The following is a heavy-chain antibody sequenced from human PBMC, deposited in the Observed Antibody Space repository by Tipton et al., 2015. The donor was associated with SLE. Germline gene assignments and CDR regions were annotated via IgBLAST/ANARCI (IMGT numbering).Heavy chain of an antibody. CDR1: GGSISSGGYY. V-gene: IGHV4-61*08. D-gene: IGHD6-6*01. CDR2: IYYSGST. Sequence: LSLTCTVSGGSISSGGYYWSWIRQPPGKGLEWIGYIYYSGSTNYNPSLKSRVTISVDTSKNQFSLKLSSVTAADTAVYYCARGSGSSSAHYYYYYMDVWGKGTTVTVSS. J-gene: IGHJ6*03. CDR3: ARGSGSSSAHYYYYYMDV.